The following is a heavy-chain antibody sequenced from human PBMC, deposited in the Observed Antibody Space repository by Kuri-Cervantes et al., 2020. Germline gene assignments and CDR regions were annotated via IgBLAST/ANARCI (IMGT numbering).Heavy chain of an antibody. CDR3: ARMGAGYDFPIDAFDI. Sequence: ASVKVSCKASGYTFTSYGISWVRQAPGQGLEWMGWISAYNGNTNYAQKLQGRVTMTTDTSTSTAYMELRSLRSDDTAVYYCARMGAGYDFPIDAFDIRGQGTMVTVSS. V-gene: IGHV1-18*01. D-gene: IGHD5-12*01. CDR2: ISAYNGNT. J-gene: IGHJ3*02. CDR1: GYTFTSYG.